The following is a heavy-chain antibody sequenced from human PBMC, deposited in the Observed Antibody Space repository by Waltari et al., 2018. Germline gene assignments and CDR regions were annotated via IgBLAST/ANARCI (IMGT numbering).Heavy chain of an antibody. J-gene: IGHJ6*02. Sequence: QLQLQESGPGLVKPSETLSLTCTVSGGSISSSSYYWGWIRQPPGKGLEWIGSIYYSGSTYYNPSLKSRVTISVDTSKNQFSLKLSSVTAADTAVYYCARDLLDPGYYYYGMDVWGQGTTVTVSS. CDR3: ARDLLDPGYYYYGMDV. CDR2: IYYSGST. V-gene: IGHV4-39*07. CDR1: GGSISSSSYY.